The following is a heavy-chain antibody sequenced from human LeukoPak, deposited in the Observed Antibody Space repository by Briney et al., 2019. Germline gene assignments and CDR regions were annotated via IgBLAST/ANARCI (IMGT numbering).Heavy chain of an antibody. CDR1: GFTFSSYA. J-gene: IGHJ3*02. Sequence: PGGSLRLSCAASGFTFSSYAMHWVRQAPGKGLEWVAVISYDGSKKYYADSVKGRFTISRDNSKNTLYLQMNSLRAEDTAVYYCARVRVGARLIDAFDIWGQGTMVTVSS. V-gene: IGHV3-30-3*01. CDR3: ARVRVGARLIDAFDI. CDR2: ISYDGSKK. D-gene: IGHD6-6*01.